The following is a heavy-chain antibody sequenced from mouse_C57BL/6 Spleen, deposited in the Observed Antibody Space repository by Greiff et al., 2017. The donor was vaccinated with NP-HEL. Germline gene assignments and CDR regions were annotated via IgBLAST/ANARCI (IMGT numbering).Heavy chain of an antibody. CDR3: ARFITTVGAMDY. CDR2: ISYDGSN. J-gene: IGHJ4*01. CDR1: GYSITSGYY. Sequence: EVQLVESGPGLVKPSQTLSLTCSVTGYSITSGYYWNWIRQFPGNKLEWMGYISYDGSNNYNPSLKNRISITRDTSKNQFFLKLNSVTTEDTATYYCARFITTVGAMDYWGQGTSVTVSS. V-gene: IGHV3-6*01. D-gene: IGHD1-1*01.